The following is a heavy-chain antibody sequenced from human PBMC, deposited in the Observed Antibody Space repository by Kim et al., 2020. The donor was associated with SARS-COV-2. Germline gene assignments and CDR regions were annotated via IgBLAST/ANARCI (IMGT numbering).Heavy chain of an antibody. CDR2: IYYSGST. Sequence: SETLSLTCTVSGGSISSGGYYWSWIRQHPGKGLEWIGYIYYSGSTYYNPSLKSRVTISVDTSKNQFYLKLSSVTAADTAVYYCARAMGGITIFGVVTLSAFDIWGQGTMVTVSS. D-gene: IGHD3-3*01. CDR3: ARAMGGITIFGVVTLSAFDI. CDR1: GGSISSGGYY. J-gene: IGHJ3*02. V-gene: IGHV4-31*03.